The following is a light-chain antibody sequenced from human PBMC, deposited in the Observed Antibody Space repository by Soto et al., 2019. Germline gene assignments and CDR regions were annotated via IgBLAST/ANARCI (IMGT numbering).Light chain of an antibody. J-gene: IGKJ4*01. V-gene: IGKV2-24*01. CDR2: EVS. CDR1: QSLENSDENTY. CDR3: MQTTQFPLT. Sequence: DIVLTQTPFPSPVTLGHPPSISCRSSQSLENSDENTYLNGLQQRPGQPPRLLIYEVSNRFSGVPDRFSGSGAGTDFTLEISRVEAEDVGVYYCMQTTQFPLTFGGGTKVEIK.